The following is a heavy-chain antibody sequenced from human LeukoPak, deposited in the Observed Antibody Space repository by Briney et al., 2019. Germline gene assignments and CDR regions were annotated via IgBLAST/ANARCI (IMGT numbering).Heavy chain of an antibody. V-gene: IGHV3-23*01. D-gene: IGHD3-22*01. CDR3: AKAYYYDSNSYYYGAYDI. J-gene: IGHJ3*02. CDR2: IISRGAKT. Sequence: SSPPATFSSTTFAITWDRHPQKNFLEWDSSIISRGAKTYQADSVKGRFTISRDNSKNTLDLQMNSLRAEDTAVYYCAKAYYYDSNSYYYGAYDIWGQGTMVTVSS. CDR1: TFSSTTFA.